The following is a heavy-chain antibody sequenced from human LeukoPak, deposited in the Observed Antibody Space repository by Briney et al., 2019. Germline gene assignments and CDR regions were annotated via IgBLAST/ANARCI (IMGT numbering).Heavy chain of an antibody. D-gene: IGHD5-24*01. CDR3: AKGDGYNQHTFDY. CDR2: TRYDGSNK. J-gene: IGHJ4*02. CDR1: GSTFSSYG. V-gene: IGHV3-30*02. Sequence: GGSLRLSCAASGSTFSSYGMHWVRQAPGKGLEWVAFTRYDGSNKYYADSVKGRFTISRDNSKNTLYLQMNSLRAEDTAVYYCAKGDGYNQHTFDYWGQGTLVTVSS.